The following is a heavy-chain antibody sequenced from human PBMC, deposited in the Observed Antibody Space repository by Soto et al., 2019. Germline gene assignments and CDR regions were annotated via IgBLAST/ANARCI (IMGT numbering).Heavy chain of an antibody. CDR1: GYSFPNYW. Sequence: PRESLKISCKGSGYSFPNYWITWARQMPGKGLEWMGIIYPGEADTIYSPSFQGQVTISADTSINTAYLQWSSLKASDTAMYYCARHPDPYYGMDVWGQGTTVTVSS. CDR2: IYPGEADT. CDR3: ARHPDPYYGMDV. V-gene: IGHV5-51*01. J-gene: IGHJ6*02.